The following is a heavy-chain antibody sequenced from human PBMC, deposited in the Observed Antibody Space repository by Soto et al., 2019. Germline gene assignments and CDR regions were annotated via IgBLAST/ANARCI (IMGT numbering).Heavy chain of an antibody. CDR3: TRIPTGPQH. V-gene: IGHV3-73*01. Sequence: GSLRLSCAASGFTFSGSAMHLVRQASGKGLEWVGRIRSKANSYATAYAASVKGRFTISRDDSKNTAYLQMNSLKTEDTAVYYCTRIPTGPQHWGQGTLVTVSS. J-gene: IGHJ1*01. CDR2: IRSKANSYAT. CDR1: GFTFSGSA.